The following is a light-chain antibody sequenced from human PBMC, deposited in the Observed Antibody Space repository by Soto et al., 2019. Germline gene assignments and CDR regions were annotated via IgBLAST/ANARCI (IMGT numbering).Light chain of an antibody. J-gene: IGKJ5*01. Sequence: EVVLTQSPGTLSLSPGERATLSCRASQSVNTNYLAWYQQKSGQAPRLLTYGASSRATGIPDRFSGSGSGTDFTLTINRLEPEDFAAYFCQQYGSSPITFGQGTRLEIK. CDR2: GAS. CDR3: QQYGSSPIT. CDR1: QSVNTNY. V-gene: IGKV3-20*01.